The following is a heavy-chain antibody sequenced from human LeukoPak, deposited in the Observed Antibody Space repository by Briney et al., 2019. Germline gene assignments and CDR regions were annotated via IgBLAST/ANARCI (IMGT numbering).Heavy chain of an antibody. J-gene: IGHJ3*02. D-gene: IGHD4-23*01. Sequence: ASVKVSCKASGGTFSSYAISWVRQAPGQGLEWMGRIIPILGIANYAQKFQGRVTITADKSTSTAYMELSSLRSEDTAMYYCASPYGGHDAFDIWGQGTMVTVSS. CDR1: GGTFSSYA. CDR3: ASPYGGHDAFDI. CDR2: IIPILGIA. V-gene: IGHV1-69*04.